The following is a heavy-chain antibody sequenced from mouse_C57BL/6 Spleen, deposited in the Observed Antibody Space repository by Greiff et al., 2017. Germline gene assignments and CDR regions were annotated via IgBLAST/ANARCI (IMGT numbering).Heavy chain of an antibody. CDR1: GYAFSSSW. V-gene: IGHV1-82*01. CDR2: IYPGDGDT. Sequence: QVQLQQSGPELVKPGASVKISCKASGYAFSSSWMNWVKQRPGQGLVWIGRIYPGDGDTNYNGKFKGKATLTADKSSSTAYMQLSSLTSEDSAVYFCAREVGGYAMDYWGQGTSVTVSS. J-gene: IGHJ4*01. CDR3: AREVGGYAMDY.